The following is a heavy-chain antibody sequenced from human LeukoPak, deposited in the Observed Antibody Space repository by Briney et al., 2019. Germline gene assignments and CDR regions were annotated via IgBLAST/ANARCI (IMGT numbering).Heavy chain of an antibody. CDR2: ISAYNGNT. Sequence: ASVKVSCKTSGYTFTSYGISWVRQAPGQGLEWMGWISAYNGNTNYAQKLQGRVTMTTDTSTSTAYMELRSLRSDDTAVYYCASSDLLGLLDYWGQGTLVTVSS. J-gene: IGHJ4*02. V-gene: IGHV1-18*01. CDR3: ASSDLLGLLDY. D-gene: IGHD1-7*01. CDR1: GYTFTSYG.